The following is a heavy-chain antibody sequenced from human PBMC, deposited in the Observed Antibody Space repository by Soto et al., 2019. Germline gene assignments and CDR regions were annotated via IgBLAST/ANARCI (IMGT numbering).Heavy chain of an antibody. CDR1: GFTFSSYG. V-gene: IGHV3-30*18. J-gene: IGHJ6*03. Sequence: GGSLRLSCAASGFTFSSYGMHWVRQAPGKGLEWVAVISYDGSNKYYADSVKGRFTISRDNSKNTLYLQMNSLRAEDTAVYYCAKDPSTPERVHYYYYYYMDVWGKGTTVTVSS. D-gene: IGHD1-1*01. CDR2: ISYDGSNK. CDR3: AKDPSTPERVHYYYYYYMDV.